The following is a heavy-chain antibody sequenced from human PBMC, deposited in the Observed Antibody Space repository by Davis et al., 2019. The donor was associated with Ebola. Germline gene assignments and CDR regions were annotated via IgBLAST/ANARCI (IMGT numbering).Heavy chain of an antibody. D-gene: IGHD1-26*01. CDR1: GFTFSSNS. CDR3: ARDQGARGTYWGDSPDAFDI. CDR2: VGGGGGFT. J-gene: IGHJ3*02. V-gene: IGHV3-23*01. Sequence: GESLKISCAASGFTFSSNSMNWVRQAPGKGLEWVASVGGGGGFTYYADSVKGRFIISRDNWKNILYLQINSLRAGDTAVYYCARDQGARGTYWGDSPDAFDIWGQGTLVTVSS.